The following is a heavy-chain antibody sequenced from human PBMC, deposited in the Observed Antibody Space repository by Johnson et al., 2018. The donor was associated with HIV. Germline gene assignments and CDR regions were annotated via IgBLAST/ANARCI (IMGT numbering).Heavy chain of an antibody. D-gene: IGHD6-13*01. V-gene: IGHV3-30*03. J-gene: IGHJ3*02. CDR3: AREGYSSSWYGPRHHDNDAFDI. CDR1: GFTVSSYG. Sequence: QMLLVESGGGLVQPGGSLRLSCAASGFTVSSYGMHWVRQAPGKGLVWVSRINSDGSNKYYADSVKGRFTISRDNSKNTLYLQMNSLRAEDTAVYYCAREGYSSSWYGPRHHDNDAFDIWGQGTMVTVSS. CDR2: INSDGSNK.